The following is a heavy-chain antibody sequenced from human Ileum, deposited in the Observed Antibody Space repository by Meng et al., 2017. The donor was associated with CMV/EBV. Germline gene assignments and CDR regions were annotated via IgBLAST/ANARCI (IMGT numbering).Heavy chain of an antibody. D-gene: IGHD3-3*01. J-gene: IGHJ5*02. CDR2: IYYSGST. V-gene: IGHV4-61*01. CDR3: ARASRSITIFGVVQTGFDP. CDR1: SGRYY. Sequence: SGRYYWSCIRQPPGKGLEWIGYIYYSGSTNYNPSLKSRVTISVDTSKNQFSLKLSSVTAADTAVYYCARASRSITIFGVVQTGFDPWGQGTLVTVSS.